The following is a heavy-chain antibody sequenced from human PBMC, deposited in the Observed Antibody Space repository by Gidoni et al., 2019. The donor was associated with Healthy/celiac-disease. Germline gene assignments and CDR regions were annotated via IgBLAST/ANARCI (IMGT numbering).Heavy chain of an antibody. CDR2: ISPSFGTS. CDR1: GGTFSSYA. V-gene: IGHV1-69*01. J-gene: IGHJ4*02. D-gene: IGHD2-15*01. Sequence: QVQLVQSGAEVKKPGSSVKVSCKAYGGTFSSYAISWVRQPPGQGLEWMGGISPSFGTSTFAQKFQGRVTITADESTSPAYMALSSLRSEDTAVYYCARDWCSGGSCYSFFDSWGQGTLVTVSS. CDR3: ARDWCSGGSCYSFFDS.